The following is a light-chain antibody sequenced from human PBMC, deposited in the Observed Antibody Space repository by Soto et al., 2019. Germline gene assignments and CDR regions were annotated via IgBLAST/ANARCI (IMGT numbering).Light chain of an antibody. CDR2: EVS. Sequence: QSVLTQPASVSGSPGQSITISCTGTSSDVGGYNLVSWYQQHPGKAPKLMIYEVSKWPSGVSNRFSGSKSGNTASLTISGLQAEDEADYYCCSYAGSRNIVFGGGTMLTVL. J-gene: IGLJ2*01. CDR1: SSDVGGYNL. V-gene: IGLV2-23*02. CDR3: CSYAGSRNIV.